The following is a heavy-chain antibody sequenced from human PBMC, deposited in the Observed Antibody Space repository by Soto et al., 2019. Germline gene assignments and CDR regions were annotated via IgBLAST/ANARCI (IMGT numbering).Heavy chain of an antibody. V-gene: IGHV3-9*01. CDR3: AKAGGYSGYDYGYPFDY. CDR1: RFTFDDYA. J-gene: IGHJ4*02. Sequence: GGSLRLSCAASRFTFDDYAMHWVRQAPGKGLEWVSGISWNSGSIGYADSVKGRFTISRDNAKNSLYLQMNSLRAEDTALYYCAKAGGYSGYDYGYPFDYWGQGTLVTVSS. D-gene: IGHD5-12*01. CDR2: ISWNSGSI.